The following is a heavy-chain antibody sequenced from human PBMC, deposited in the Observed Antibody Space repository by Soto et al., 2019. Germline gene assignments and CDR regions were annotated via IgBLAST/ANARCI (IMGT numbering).Heavy chain of an antibody. CDR2: MNAGVGNT. V-gene: IGHV1-3*01. CDR3: ARDTGYTFGSLNY. J-gene: IGHJ4*02. CDR1: GYTFTDYA. D-gene: IGHD5-18*01. Sequence: ASVKVSCKASGYTFTDYALHWVRQAPGQRLEWMGWMNAGVGNTLYSQKFKGRITITRDTSASTAYMELNSLKSEDTAIYYCARDTGYTFGSLNYWGQGTLVTVSS.